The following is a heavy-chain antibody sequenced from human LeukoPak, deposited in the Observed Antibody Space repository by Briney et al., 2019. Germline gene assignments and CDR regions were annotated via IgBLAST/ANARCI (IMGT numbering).Heavy chain of an antibody. Sequence: GASVKVPCKASGYTFTGYYMHWVRQAPGQGLEWMGWINPNSGGTNYAQKFQGRVTMTRDTSISTAYMELSRLRSDDTAVYYCARDGSYGSGSDAFDIWGQGTMVTVSS. V-gene: IGHV1-2*02. CDR1: GYTFTGYY. J-gene: IGHJ3*02. CDR2: INPNSGGT. CDR3: ARDGSYGSGSDAFDI. D-gene: IGHD3-10*01.